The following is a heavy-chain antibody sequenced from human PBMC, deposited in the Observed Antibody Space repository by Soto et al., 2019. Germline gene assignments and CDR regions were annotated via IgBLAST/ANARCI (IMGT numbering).Heavy chain of an antibody. V-gene: IGHV3-30-3*01. CDR3: ARDSWELGGDY. CDR2: ISYDGSNK. CDR1: GFSFSSYA. J-gene: IGHJ4*02. Sequence: GGSLRLSCVVSGFSFSSYAMSWVRQAPGKGLEWVAVISYDGSNKYYADSVKGRFTISRDNSKNTLYLQMNSLRAEDTAVYYCARDSWELGGDYWGQGTLVTVSS. D-gene: IGHD1-26*01.